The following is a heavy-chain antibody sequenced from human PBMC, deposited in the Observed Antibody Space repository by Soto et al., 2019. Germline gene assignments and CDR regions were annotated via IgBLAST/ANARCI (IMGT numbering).Heavy chain of an antibody. D-gene: IGHD6-13*01. Sequence: ASVKVSCKASGYTFTSYYMHWVRQAPGQGLEWMGIINPSGGSTSYAQKFQGRVTMTRDTSTSTVYMEMSSLRSEDTAVYYCERHAAAAGLGYWGQGNLVTVSS. CDR3: ERHAAAAGLGY. CDR2: INPSGGST. J-gene: IGHJ4*02. V-gene: IGHV1-46*01. CDR1: GYTFTSYY.